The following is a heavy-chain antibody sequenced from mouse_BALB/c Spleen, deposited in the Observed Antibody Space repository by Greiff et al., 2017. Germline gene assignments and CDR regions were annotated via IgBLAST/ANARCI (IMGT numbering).Heavy chain of an antibody. CDR2: ISSGGST. CDR3: ATESLIYCDGSSYRFAY. D-gene: IGHD1-1*01. J-gene: IGHJ3*01. V-gene: IGHV5-6-5*01. CDR1: GFTFSSYA. Sequence: EVLLVESGGGLVKPGGSLKLSCAASGFTFSSYAMSWVRQTPEKRLEWVASISSGGSTYYPDSVKGRFTISRENARNILYLKMSSLRSEDTAMYYCATESLIYCDGSSYRFAYWGQGTLVTVSA.